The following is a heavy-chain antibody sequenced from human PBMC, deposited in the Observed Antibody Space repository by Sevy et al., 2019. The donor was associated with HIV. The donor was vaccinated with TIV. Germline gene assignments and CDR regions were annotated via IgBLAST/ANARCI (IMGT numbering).Heavy chain of an antibody. V-gene: IGHV3-23*01. CDR1: GFTFSSYA. Sequence: GGCLRLSCAASGFTFSSYAMSWVRQAPGKGLEWVSVISGSGGNTYYADSVKGRFTISRDNSKNRLYLQMNSLRAEDTAVYYCAKDRRYGDIGLFDYWGQGTLVTVSS. CDR3: AKDRRYGDIGLFDY. J-gene: IGHJ4*02. D-gene: IGHD4-17*01. CDR2: ISGSGGNT.